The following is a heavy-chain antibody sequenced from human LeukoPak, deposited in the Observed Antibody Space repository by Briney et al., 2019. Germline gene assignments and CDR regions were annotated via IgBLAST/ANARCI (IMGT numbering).Heavy chain of an antibody. V-gene: IGHV3-7*01. CDR3: ATLDTAMVTNFGY. CDR2: IKQDGSEK. J-gene: IGHJ4*02. CDR1: GFTFTRDW. Sequence: GGSLRLSCAASGFTFTRDWMSWIRQAPGKGLEWVAMIKQDGSEKHYVDSVKGRFTISSDNTKNSLYLQMNSLRAEDTALYYCATLDTAMVTNFGYWGQGTLVTVPS. D-gene: IGHD5-18*01.